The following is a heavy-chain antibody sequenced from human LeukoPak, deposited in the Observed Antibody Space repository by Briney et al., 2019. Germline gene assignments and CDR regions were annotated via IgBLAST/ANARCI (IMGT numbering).Heavy chain of an antibody. CDR3: ARGAIVVVPATVRRNYYMDV. J-gene: IGHJ6*03. CDR1: GGSFSGYY. D-gene: IGHD2-2*01. V-gene: IGHV4-34*01. Sequence: SETLSLTCAVYGGSFSGYYWSWIRQPPGKGLGWIGEINHSGSTNYNPSLKSRVTISVDTSKNQFSLKLSSVTAADTAVYYCARGAIVVVPATVRRNYYMDVWGKGTTVTVSS. CDR2: INHSGST.